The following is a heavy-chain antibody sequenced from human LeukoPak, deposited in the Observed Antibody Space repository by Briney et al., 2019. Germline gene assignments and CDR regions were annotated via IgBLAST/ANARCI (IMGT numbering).Heavy chain of an antibody. CDR3: ARVRAFGVAILGY. CDR1: GYTFTSYD. CDR2: MNPNSGNT. Sequence: ASVKVSCKASGYTFTSYDINWVRQATGQGLEWMGWMNPNSGNTGYAQKFQGRVTITRNTSISTAYMELSSLRSEDTAVYYCARVRAFGVAILGYWGQGTLVTVSS. V-gene: IGHV1-8*03. D-gene: IGHD3-3*01. J-gene: IGHJ4*02.